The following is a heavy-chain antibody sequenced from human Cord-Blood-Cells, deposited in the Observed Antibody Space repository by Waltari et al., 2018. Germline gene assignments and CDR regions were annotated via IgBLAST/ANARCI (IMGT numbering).Heavy chain of an antibody. Sequence: VQLFQVGAEVTKPGGSGRVACAASGYTFTCYHMHSVRQAPRQRLGWLGWVNPNSGGTNYAQKFQGWVTMTSDPSISTAYMELSRPRSDDKAVDYCARERKDIVVAPAAPELEMGYYGMDVWGQGTTVTVSS. CDR1: GYTFTCYH. CDR2: VNPNSGGT. V-gene: IGHV1-2*04. J-gene: IGHJ6*02. D-gene: IGHD2-2*01. CDR3: ARERKDIVVAPAAPELEMGYYGMDV.